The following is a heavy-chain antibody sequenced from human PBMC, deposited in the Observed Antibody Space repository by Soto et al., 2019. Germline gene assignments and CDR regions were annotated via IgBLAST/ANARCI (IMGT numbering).Heavy chain of an antibody. J-gene: IGHJ4*02. CDR1: GGSISSYY. CDR2: IYYSGST. D-gene: IGHD3-22*01. CDR3: ARRYDSSVYYFVFDY. Sequence: SETLSLTCTVSGGSISSYYWSWIRQPPGKGLEWIGYIYYSGSTNYNPSLKSRVTISVDTSKNQFSLKLSSVTAADTAVYYCARRYDSSVYYFVFDYWGQGTLVTSPQ. V-gene: IGHV4-59*08.